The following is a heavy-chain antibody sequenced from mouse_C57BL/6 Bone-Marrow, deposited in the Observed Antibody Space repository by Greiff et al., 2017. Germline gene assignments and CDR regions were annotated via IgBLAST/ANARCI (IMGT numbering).Heavy chain of an antibody. CDR1: GYTFTSYW. D-gene: IGHD2-3*01. J-gene: IGHJ2*01. CDR3: ARQRWFLLYYFDY. Sequence: QVQLQQPGAELVKPGASVKLSCKASGYTFTSYWMHWVKQRPGQGLEWIGMIHPNGGSTNYNEKFKSKATLTVDKSSSTAYMQLSSLTSEDSAVYYCARQRWFLLYYFDYWGQGTTLTVSS. CDR2: IHPNGGST. V-gene: IGHV1-64*01.